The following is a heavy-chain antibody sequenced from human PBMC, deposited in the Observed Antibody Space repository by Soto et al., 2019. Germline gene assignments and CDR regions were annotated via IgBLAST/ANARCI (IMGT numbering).Heavy chain of an antibody. Sequence: GGSLRLSCTASGFSLSRYGLHWVRQAPGKGLEWVAGLWSDGIKTSYGDSMKGRFTISRDNAKNSLYLEMNSPRAEDTAVYYCARESEDLTSNFDYWGQGTLVTVSS. J-gene: IGHJ4*02. CDR3: ARESEDLTSNFDY. CDR1: GFSLSRYG. CDR2: LWSDGIKT. V-gene: IGHV3-33*01.